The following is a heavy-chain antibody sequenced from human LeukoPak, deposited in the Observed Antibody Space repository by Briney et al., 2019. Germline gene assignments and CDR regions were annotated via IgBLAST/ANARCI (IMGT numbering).Heavy chain of an antibody. CDR1: GGSFSDYY. Sequence: PSETLSLTCAVYGGSFSDYYWSWIRQPAGKGLEWIGRIYTSGSTNYNPSLKSRVTISVDTSKNQFSLKLSSVTAADTAVYYCARNIPARPQDYWGQGTLVTVSS. CDR3: ARNIPARPQDY. D-gene: IGHD6-6*01. CDR2: IYTSGST. J-gene: IGHJ4*02. V-gene: IGHV4-59*10.